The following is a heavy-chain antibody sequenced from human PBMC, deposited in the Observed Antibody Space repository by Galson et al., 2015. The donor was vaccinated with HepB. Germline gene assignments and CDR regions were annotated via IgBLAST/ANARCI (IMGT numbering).Heavy chain of an antibody. CDR2: IGNDGSYK. V-gene: IGHV3-30*02. D-gene: IGHD3-10*01. CDR3: VKDAARGDSGSYYRHTGLYYFDY. J-gene: IGHJ4*02. Sequence: SLRLSCAGSGFTFNNYAIHWVRQAPGKGLEWVAFIGNDGSYKNYGDSVKGRFTISRDNSKNTLYLQMSSLRAEDTAVYYCVKDAARGDSGSYYRHTGLYYFDYWGQGTLVTVSS. CDR1: GFTFNNYA.